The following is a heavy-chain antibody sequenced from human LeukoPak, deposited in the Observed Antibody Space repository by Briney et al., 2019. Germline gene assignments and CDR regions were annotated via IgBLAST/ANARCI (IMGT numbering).Heavy chain of an antibody. D-gene: IGHD3-10*01. CDR1: GFTFSSYA. J-gene: IGHJ3*02. CDR3: AKDGRLLWFGESNDAFDI. CDR2: ISGSGGST. V-gene: IGHV3-23*01. Sequence: GGSLRLSCAASGFTFSSYAMSWVRQAPGKGQEWVSAISGSGGSTYYADSVKGRFTISRDNSKNTLYLQMNSLRAEDTAVYYCAKDGRLLWFGESNDAFDIWGQGTMVTVSS.